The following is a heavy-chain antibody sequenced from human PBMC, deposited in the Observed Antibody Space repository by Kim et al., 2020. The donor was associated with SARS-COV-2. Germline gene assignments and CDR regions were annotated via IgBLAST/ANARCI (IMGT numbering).Heavy chain of an antibody. D-gene: IGHD3-10*01. CDR1: GFTFSSYG. CDR3: ASLYLYGSGSDYYAMDV. Sequence: GGSLRLSCAASGFTFSSYGMHWVRQAPGKGLEWVAVIWYDGSNKYYADSVKGRFTISRDNSKNTLYLQMNSLRAEDTAVYYCASLYLYGSGSDYYAMDVWGQGTTVTVSS. V-gene: IGHV3-33*01. CDR2: IWYDGSNK. J-gene: IGHJ6*02.